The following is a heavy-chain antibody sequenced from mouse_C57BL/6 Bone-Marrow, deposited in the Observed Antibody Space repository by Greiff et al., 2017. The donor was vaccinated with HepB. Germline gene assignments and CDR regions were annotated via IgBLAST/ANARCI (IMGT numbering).Heavy chain of an antibody. CDR2: IDPEDGET. V-gene: IGHV14-2*01. CDR1: GFNIKDYY. D-gene: IGHD1-1*01. J-gene: IGHJ4*01. CDR3: ALDYYGSSYDAMDY. Sequence: EVQLQQSGAELVKPGASVKLSCTASGFNIKDYYMHWVKQRTEQGLEWIGRIDPEDGETKHASKFQGKATITADTSSNTAYLQLSSLTSEDTAVYYCALDYYGSSYDAMDYWGQGTSVTVSS.